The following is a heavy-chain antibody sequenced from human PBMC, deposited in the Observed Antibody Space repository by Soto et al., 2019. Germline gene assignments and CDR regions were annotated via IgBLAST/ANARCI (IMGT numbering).Heavy chain of an antibody. CDR2: IYYSGST. J-gene: IGHJ3*02. V-gene: IGHV4-39*01. Sequence: SDSLSLTCTVSVRTISSSSYYWGWIRQPPGKGLEWIGSIYYSGSTYYNPSLKSRVTISVDTSKNQFSLKLSSVTAADTAVYYCSRQPDSHDDFYICGQGTMVTVSS. CDR1: VRTISSSSYY. CDR3: SRQPDSHDDFYI. D-gene: IGHD3-3*01.